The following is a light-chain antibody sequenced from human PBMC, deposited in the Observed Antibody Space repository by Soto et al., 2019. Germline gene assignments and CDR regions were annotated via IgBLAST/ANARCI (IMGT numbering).Light chain of an antibody. J-gene: IGLJ2*01. Sequence: QSALTQPASVSGSPGQSITISCTGTSSDDGSYNLVSWYQQHPGKVPKLMIYEVTKRPSGVSNRFSGSKSGNTASLTISGLQAEDEADYHCCAYAGSSTFVIFGGGTKLTVL. CDR3: CAYAGSSTFVI. CDR2: EVT. CDR1: SSDDGSYNL. V-gene: IGLV2-23*02.